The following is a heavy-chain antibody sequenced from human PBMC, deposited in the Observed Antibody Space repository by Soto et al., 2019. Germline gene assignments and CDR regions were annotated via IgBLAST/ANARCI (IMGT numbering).Heavy chain of an antibody. Sequence: GGSLRLSCAASGFTFSSYAMSWVHQAPGKGLEWVSAISGSGGSTYYADSVKGRFTISRDNSKNTLYLQMNSLRAEDTAVYYCAKDTSPRLVYGSSYYGMDVWGQGTTVTVSS. V-gene: IGHV3-23*01. D-gene: IGHD3-10*01. CDR1: GFTFSSYA. CDR3: AKDTSPRLVYGSSYYGMDV. CDR2: ISGSGGST. J-gene: IGHJ6*02.